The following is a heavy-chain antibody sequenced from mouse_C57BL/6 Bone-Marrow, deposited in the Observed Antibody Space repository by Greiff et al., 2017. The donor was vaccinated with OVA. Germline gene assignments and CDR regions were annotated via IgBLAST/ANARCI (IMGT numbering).Heavy chain of an antibody. Sequence: EVKLMESGGGLVQSGRSLRLSCATSGFTFSDFYMEWDRQAPGQGLEWIAASRNKANDYTTEYSASVKGRFIVSRDTSQSILYLQMNALRAEDTAIYYCARDAGDGYYPMDYWGQGTSVTVSS. D-gene: IGHD2-13*01. CDR2: SRNKANDYTT. V-gene: IGHV7-1*01. CDR3: ARDAGDGYYPMDY. J-gene: IGHJ4*01. CDR1: GFTFSDFY.